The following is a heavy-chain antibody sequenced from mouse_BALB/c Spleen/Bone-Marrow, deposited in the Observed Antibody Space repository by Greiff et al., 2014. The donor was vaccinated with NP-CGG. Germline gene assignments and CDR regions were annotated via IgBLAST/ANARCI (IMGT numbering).Heavy chain of an antibody. CDR3: TREGIYFGYDVPMDY. V-gene: IGHV1-15*01. CDR1: GYKFTDYE. Sequence: QVQLQQPGAELVRPGASVTLSCKASGYKFTDYEMHWVKQTPVHGLEWVGSIDPETGGIAYNQNFKGKATLTADRSSTTAYMELRSLTSEDSAVYYCTREGIYFGYDVPMDYWGQGTSVTVSS. CDR2: IDPETGGI. D-gene: IGHD2-2*01. J-gene: IGHJ4*01.